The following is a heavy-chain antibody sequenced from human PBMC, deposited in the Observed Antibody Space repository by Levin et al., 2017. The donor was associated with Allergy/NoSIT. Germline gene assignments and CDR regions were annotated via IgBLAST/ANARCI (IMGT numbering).Heavy chain of an antibody. V-gene: IGHV4-34*01. CDR1: GGSFSGYY. CDR3: ARERSYSVGYGGAFDI. Sequence: SETLSLTCAVYGGSFSGYYWSWIRQPPGKGLEWIGEINHSGSTNYNPSLKSRVTISVDTSKNQFSLKLSAVTAADTAVYYYARERSYSVGYGGAFDIWGQGTMVTVSS. CDR2: INHSGST. D-gene: IGHD5-18*01. J-gene: IGHJ3*02.